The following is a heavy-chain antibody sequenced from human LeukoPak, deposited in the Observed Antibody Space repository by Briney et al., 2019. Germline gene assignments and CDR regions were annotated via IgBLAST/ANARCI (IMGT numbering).Heavy chain of an antibody. Sequence: PGGSLRLSCAASGFTFSNYAMSWVRQAPGKGLEWVSAISGSFISTYYADSVKGRFTISRDTSKNTLYLQMNSLRAEDTAVYYCANWYYYENGAYWCWGQGTLVSVSS. CDR2: ISGSFIST. V-gene: IGHV3-23*01. CDR3: ANWYYYENGAYWC. D-gene: IGHD3-22*01. J-gene: IGHJ4*02. CDR1: GFTFSNYA.